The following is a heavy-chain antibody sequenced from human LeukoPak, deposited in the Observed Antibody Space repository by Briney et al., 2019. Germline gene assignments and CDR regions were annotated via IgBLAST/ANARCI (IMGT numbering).Heavy chain of an antibody. CDR3: VGEEYGTGSYYKSSQ. Sequence: SETLSLTWRVSDGSIRGDGFCWGWIRQPPGRGLEWLGSVYYTGSYTGTTYHNPSLESRVTVSVDTSKNLCSLRLTSVTAADTAVYYCVGEEYGTGSYYKSSQWGQGTLVTVSS. D-gene: IGHD3-10*01. J-gene: IGHJ4*02. V-gene: IGHV4-39*01. CDR1: DGSIRGDGFC. CDR2: VYYTGSYTGTT.